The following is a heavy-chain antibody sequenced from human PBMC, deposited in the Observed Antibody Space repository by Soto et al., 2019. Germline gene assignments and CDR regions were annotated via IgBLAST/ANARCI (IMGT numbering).Heavy chain of an antibody. Sequence: GASVKVSCKASGYTFTGYYMHWVRQAPGQGLEWMGWINPNSGGTNYAQKFQGWVTMTRDTSISTAYMELSRLRSDDTAVYYCARHYPIGNNWNYFDYWGQGTLVTVSS. CDR1: GYTFTGYY. V-gene: IGHV1-2*04. CDR2: INPNSGGT. CDR3: ARHYPIGNNWNYFDY. D-gene: IGHD1-1*01. J-gene: IGHJ4*02.